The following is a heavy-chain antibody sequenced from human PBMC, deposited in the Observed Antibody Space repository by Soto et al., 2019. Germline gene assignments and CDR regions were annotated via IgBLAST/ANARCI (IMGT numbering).Heavy chain of an antibody. CDR3: ATGLVVVAPWGAFDI. V-gene: IGHV1-24*01. CDR2: FDPEDGET. D-gene: IGHD2-15*01. CDR1: GYTLTELS. J-gene: IGHJ3*02. Sequence: ASVKVSCKVSGYTLTELSMHWVRQAPGKGLEWMGGFDPEDGETIYAQKFQGRVTMTEDTSTDTAYMELSSLRSEDTAVYYCATGLVVVAPWGAFDIWGQGTMVTVSS.